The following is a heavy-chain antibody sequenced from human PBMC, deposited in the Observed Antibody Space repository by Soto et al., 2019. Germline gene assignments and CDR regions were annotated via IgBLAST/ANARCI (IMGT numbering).Heavy chain of an antibody. CDR1: GYTFNSYG. CDR3: ARGGYYDSSGSRNYHYYGMDV. CDR2: ISPYNDDT. Sequence: QAQLVQSGAEVKKPGASVKVSCKASGYTFNSYGISWVRQAPGQGLEWLGWISPYNDDTKYAQSLQGRVTMSTDTSSRTAYMHLRSLRSDDTAVYFCARGGYYDSSGSRNYHYYGMDVWGQGTTVTVSS. J-gene: IGHJ6*02. V-gene: IGHV1-18*01. D-gene: IGHD3-22*01.